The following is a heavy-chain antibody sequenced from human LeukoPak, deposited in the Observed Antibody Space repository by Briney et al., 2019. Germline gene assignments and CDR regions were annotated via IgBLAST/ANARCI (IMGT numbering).Heavy chain of an antibody. CDR3: ARDPGEWELKYYFDY. V-gene: IGHV3-23*01. CDR2: ISGSGGST. D-gene: IGHD1-26*01. J-gene: IGHJ4*02. Sequence: PGGSLRLSCAASGFTFSSYAMSWVRQAPGKGLEWVSAISGSGGSTYYADSVKGRFTISRDNSKNTLYLQMGSLRAEDMAVYYCARDPGEWELKYYFDYWGQGTLVTVSS. CDR1: GFTFSSYA.